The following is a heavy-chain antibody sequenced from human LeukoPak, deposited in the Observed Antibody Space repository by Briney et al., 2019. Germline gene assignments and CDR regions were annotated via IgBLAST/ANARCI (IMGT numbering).Heavy chain of an antibody. V-gene: IGHV3-23*01. J-gene: IGHJ4*02. D-gene: IGHD1-1*01. CDR1: GFTFSSYA. CDR3: VKHSGGVYGNSDS. Sequence: GGSLRLSCVASGFTFSSYAVSWFRQAPGKGLEWVSTVGRSGVDTYYADSVRGRFTISKDSSKNTLSMNSQSTEDTAIYYCVKHSGGVYGNSDSWGQGILVTVSS. CDR2: VGRSGVDT.